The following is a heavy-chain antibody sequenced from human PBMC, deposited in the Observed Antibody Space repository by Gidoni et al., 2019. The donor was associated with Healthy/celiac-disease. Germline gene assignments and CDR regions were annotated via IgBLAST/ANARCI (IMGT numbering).Heavy chain of an antibody. Sequence: EAPLVQSGAEVTTPVESRRISCKGSEYSFTSYWISWVRQMPGKGLEWMGRIDPSDSYTNYSPSFQGHVTISADKSISTAYLQWSSLKASDTAMYYCARHGIVGPDYYGMDVWGQGTTVTVSS. CDR1: EYSFTSYW. J-gene: IGHJ6*02. D-gene: IGHD3-22*01. V-gene: IGHV5-10-1*03. CDR2: IDPSDSYT. CDR3: ARHGIVGPDYYGMDV.